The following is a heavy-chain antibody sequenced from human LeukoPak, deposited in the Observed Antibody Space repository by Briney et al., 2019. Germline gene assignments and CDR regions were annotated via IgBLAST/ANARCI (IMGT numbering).Heavy chain of an antibody. V-gene: IGHV3-23*01. CDR1: GFTFSNYN. J-gene: IGHJ6*02. CDR2: IGGSDGGT. CDR3: ARGGGLDV. Sequence: GGSLRLSCAASGFTFSNYNMAWVRQAPGKGLEWVSAIGGSDGGTHYADSVRGRFTISRDNSKNTMYLQMSSLRAEDTAVYFCARGGGLDVWGQGATVTVSS. D-gene: IGHD3-16*01.